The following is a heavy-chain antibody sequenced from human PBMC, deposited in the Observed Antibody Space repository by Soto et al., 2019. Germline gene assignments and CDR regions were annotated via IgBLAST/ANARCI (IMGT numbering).Heavy chain of an antibody. D-gene: IGHD4-17*01. Sequence: GGSLRLSCAASGFTFSTYWMHWIRQVPGKGLEWVSAISGSGDNTYSADSVRGRFTISRDNSINTLYLQMNNLGNEDTAVYYCAHPRGYGVFDAYDIWGQGTMVTVSS. CDR1: GFTFSTYW. J-gene: IGHJ3*02. V-gene: IGHV3-23*01. CDR3: AHPRGYGVFDAYDI. CDR2: ISGSGDNT.